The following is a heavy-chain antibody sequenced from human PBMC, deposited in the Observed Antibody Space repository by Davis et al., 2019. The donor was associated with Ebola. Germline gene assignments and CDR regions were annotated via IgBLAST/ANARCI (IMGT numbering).Heavy chain of an antibody. CDR3: AREGRVFGCDY. CDR1: GFTFSSYS. D-gene: IGHD3-3*01. V-gene: IGHV3-74*01. J-gene: IGHJ4*02. CDR2: IATDGSMT. Sequence: GESLKISCAASGFTFSSYSMNWVRQAPGKGLVWVSRIATDGSMTGYGDSVQGRFTISRDNAKNTRYLQMNDLRVEETAVYYCAREGRVFGCDYWGQGALVTVSS.